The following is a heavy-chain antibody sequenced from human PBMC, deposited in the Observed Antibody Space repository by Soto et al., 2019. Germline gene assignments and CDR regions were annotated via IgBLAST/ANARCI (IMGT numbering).Heavy chain of an antibody. D-gene: IGHD1-26*01. V-gene: IGHV3-23*01. J-gene: IGHJ4*01. CDR3: AKMYNGNYRGLINY. CDR1: AFTFRSYA. CDR2: VTGSGGNT. Sequence: RQALRLSCAASAFTFRSYAMSWVRQAPGKALEWVSSVTGSGGNTNYADSVRGRFSISRDNSKNALYLQMNSLRAEDTAVYYCAKMYNGNYRGLINYWAQGAPVTGSA.